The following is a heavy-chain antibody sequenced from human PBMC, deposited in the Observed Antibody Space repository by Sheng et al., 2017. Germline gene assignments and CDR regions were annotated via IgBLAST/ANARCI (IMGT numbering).Heavy chain of an antibody. D-gene: IGHD3-10*01. J-gene: IGHJ4*02. V-gene: IGHV4-30-2*01. CDR3: AREVGYYGSGPFDY. CDR1: GGSISSGGYS. Sequence: QLQLQESGSGLVKPSQTLSLTCAVSGGSISSGGYSWSWIRQPPGKGLEWIGYIYHSGSTYYNPSLKSRVTISVDRSKNQFSLKLRSVTAADTAVYYCAREVGYYGSGPFDYWGQGTLVTVSS. CDR2: IYHSGST.